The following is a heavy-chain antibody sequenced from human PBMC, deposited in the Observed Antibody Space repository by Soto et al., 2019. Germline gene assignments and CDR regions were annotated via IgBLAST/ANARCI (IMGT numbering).Heavy chain of an antibody. D-gene: IGHD3-16*02. Sequence: SETLSLTCSVSGGSISSGDYYWSWIRQHPGKGLEWIGYIHNSGTTYYIPPLKSRVAMTVDTSKNQLSLKLTSVTAADTAVYYCARGVTFGGVIAPRFDPWGQGTPVTVSS. V-gene: IGHV4-31*03. CDR2: IHNSGTT. CDR1: GGSISSGDYY. J-gene: IGHJ5*02. CDR3: ARGVTFGGVIAPRFDP.